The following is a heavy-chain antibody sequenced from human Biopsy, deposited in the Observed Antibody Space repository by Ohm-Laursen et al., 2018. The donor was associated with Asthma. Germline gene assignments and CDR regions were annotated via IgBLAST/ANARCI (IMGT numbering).Heavy chain of an antibody. CDR1: GGSIRSHD. J-gene: IGHJ5*02. CDR3: ARLADCSGGACYSYGWFDP. CDR2: VSHTGST. V-gene: IGHV4-59*11. D-gene: IGHD2-15*01. Sequence: SETLSLTCTVSGGSIRSHDWTWIRLPPGKGLEYIGDVSHTGSTNYNPSLKSRVTMSLDTSKSQFSLRLTSVTTADSAVYYCARLADCSGGACYSYGWFDPWGQGTRVTVSS.